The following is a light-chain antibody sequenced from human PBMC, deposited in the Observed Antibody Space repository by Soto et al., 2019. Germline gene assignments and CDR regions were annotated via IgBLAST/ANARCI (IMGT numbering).Light chain of an antibody. CDR1: QTVTTN. CDR2: GAS. V-gene: IGKV3-15*01. CDR3: QQYYYWPPLT. J-gene: IGKJ4*01. Sequence: EVVMTQSPATLSVSPGERATLSCRASQTVTTNLAWYQQKPGQAPRLLIYGASIRATDIPARFSGSGSATEFSLTISSLQSEDFAVYYCQQYYYWPPLTFGGGTKVEIK.